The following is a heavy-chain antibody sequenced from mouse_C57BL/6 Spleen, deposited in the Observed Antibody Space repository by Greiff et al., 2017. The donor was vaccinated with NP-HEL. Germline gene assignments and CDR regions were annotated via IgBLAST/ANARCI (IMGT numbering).Heavy chain of an antibody. J-gene: IGHJ1*03. CDR3: ARGVRYDYVGYFDV. Sequence: QVQLQQSGAELVKPGASVKISCKASGYAFSSYWMNWVKQRPGKGLEWIGQIYPGDGDTNYNGKFKGKATLTADKSSSTAYMQLSSLTSEDSAVYFCARGVRYDYVGYFDVWGTGTTVTVSS. D-gene: IGHD2-4*01. V-gene: IGHV1-80*01. CDR1: GYAFSSYW. CDR2: IYPGDGDT.